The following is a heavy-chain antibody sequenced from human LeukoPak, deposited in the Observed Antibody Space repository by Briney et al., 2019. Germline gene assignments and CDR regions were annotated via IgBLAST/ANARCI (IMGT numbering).Heavy chain of an antibody. J-gene: IGHJ5*02. CDR1: GYTFTSYA. CDR2: INTNTGNP. Sequence: GASVKVSCKASGYTFTSYAMNWVRQAPGQGLEWMGWINTNTGNPTYAQGFTGRFVFSLDTSVSTAYLQISSLKAEDTAVYYCARVGYSSSWVLYSWFDPWGQGTLVTVSS. V-gene: IGHV7-4-1*02. CDR3: ARVGYSSSWVLYSWFDP. D-gene: IGHD6-13*01.